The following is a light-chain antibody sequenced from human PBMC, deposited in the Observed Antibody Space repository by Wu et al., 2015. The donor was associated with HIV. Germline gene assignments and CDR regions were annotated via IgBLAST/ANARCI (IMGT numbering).Light chain of an antibody. CDR2: GAS. V-gene: IGKV3-20*01. CDR3: QQYGSSPLT. J-gene: IGKJ4*01. CDR1: QSVSSSY. Sequence: EIVLTQPPGTLSLSPGERATLSCRASQSVSSSYLAWYQQKPGQAPGLLIYGASSRATGIPDRFSGSGSGTDFTLTISRLEPEDFAVYYCQQYGSSPLTFGGGTKVEIK.